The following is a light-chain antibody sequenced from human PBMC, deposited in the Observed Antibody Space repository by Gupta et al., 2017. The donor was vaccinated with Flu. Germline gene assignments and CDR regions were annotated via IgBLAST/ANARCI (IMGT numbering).Light chain of an antibody. CDR1: QSVSSN. V-gene: IGKV3-15*01. Sequence: EIVMTQSPATLSVSPGERATLSCRASQSVSSNLVWYQQKPGQAPRLLIYGASSRDPGIPARFSGGGSGKEFTLTISSLQSEDFAVYYCQQYEDWPPLTFGRGTKVEIK. CDR2: GAS. J-gene: IGKJ4*01. CDR3: QQYEDWPPLT.